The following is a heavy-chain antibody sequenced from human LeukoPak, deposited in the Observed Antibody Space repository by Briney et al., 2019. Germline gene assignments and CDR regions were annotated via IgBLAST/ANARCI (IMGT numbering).Heavy chain of an antibody. CDR3: ARIRREAAADYFYYCGMDV. CDR2: IDWDDDK. CDR1: GFSLTTTGVC. Sequence: SGPALVKPTQTLTLTCTFSGFSLTTTGVCVTWIRQPPGKALEWLALIDWDDDKYYSTSLKTRLTISKDTSKNQVVLTMTKMDPVDTATYYCARIRREAAADYFYYCGMDVWGKGTTVTVSS. V-gene: IGHV2-70*01. J-gene: IGHJ6*04. D-gene: IGHD6-13*01.